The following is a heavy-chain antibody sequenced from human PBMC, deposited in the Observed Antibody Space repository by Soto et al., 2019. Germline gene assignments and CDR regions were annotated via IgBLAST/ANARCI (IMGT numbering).Heavy chain of an antibody. D-gene: IGHD1-26*01. CDR2: ISYSGTT. V-gene: IGHV4-28*01. CDR3: ARREIQGPIDY. Sequence: QVQLQESGPGLVKPSDTLSLTCAVSGYSIRSSNWWGWIRQPPGKGLEWIGYISYSGTTYYNPSIKSRVTMSVDTSKNQVYLKLTSVTAVDTAVYYCARREIQGPIDYWGQGTLVTVSS. J-gene: IGHJ4*02. CDR1: GYSIRSSNW.